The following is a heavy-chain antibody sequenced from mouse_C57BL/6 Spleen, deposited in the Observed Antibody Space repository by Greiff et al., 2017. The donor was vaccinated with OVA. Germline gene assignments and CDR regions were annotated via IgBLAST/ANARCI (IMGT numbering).Heavy chain of an antibody. V-gene: IGHV1-80*01. J-gene: IGHJ4*01. D-gene: IGHD1-1*01. CDR1: GYAFSSYW. CDR2: IYPGDGDT. CDR3: ARSTTVDYYAMDY. Sequence: VKLQQSGAELVKPGASVKISCKASGYAFSSYWMNWVKQRPGKGLEWIGQIYPGDGDTNYNGKFKGKATLTADKSSSTAYMQLSSLTSEDSAVYFCARSTTVDYYAMDYWGQGTSVTVSS.